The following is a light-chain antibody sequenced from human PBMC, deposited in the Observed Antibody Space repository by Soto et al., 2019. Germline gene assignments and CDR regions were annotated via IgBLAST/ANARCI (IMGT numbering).Light chain of an antibody. CDR2: GAS. CDR3: QQYNNWPPIT. J-gene: IGKJ5*01. V-gene: IGKV3-15*01. CDR1: QSVSSN. Sequence: IVMTQSPTTLSVSPGSRATLSCRASQSVSSNLAWYQQKPGQAPRLLXYGASTRATGIPARFSGSGSGTEFTLTISSLQSEDFAVYYCQQYNNWPPITFGQGTRLEIK.